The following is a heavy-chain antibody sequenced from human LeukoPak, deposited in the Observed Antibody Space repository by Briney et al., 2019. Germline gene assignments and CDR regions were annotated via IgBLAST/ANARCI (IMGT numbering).Heavy chain of an antibody. CDR1: GFTFSSYA. CDR2: ISGSGGST. J-gene: IGHJ6*03. D-gene: IGHD1-7*01. CDR3: AKRRGLELTYYYHMDV. V-gene: IGHV3-23*01. Sequence: PGGSLRLFCAASGFTFSSYAMSWVRQAPGKGLEWVSAISGSGGSTYYADSVKGRFTISRDNSKNTLYLQMNSLRADDTAVYYCAKRRGLELTYYYHMDVWGKGTTVTVSS.